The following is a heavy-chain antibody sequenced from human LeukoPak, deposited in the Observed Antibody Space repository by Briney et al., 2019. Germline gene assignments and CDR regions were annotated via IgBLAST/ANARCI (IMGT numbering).Heavy chain of an antibody. CDR3: ARAGEMRYMDA. D-gene: IGHD5-24*01. J-gene: IGHJ6*03. CDR2: IGWNSGSI. CDR1: GFTFDDYA. Sequence: GGSLRLSCAASGFTFDDYAMHWVRQTPGKGLEWVSGIGWNSGSIYYADSVKGRFTISRDNAKNSLYLQMNSLRVDDTAIYYCARAGEMRYMDAWGKGTAVAVSS. V-gene: IGHV3-9*01.